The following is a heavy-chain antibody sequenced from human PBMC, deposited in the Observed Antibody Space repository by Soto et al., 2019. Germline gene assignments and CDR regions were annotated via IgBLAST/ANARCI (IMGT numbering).Heavy chain of an antibody. CDR2: VYYTGST. CDR1: GGSISCSY. D-gene: IGHD2-8*02. V-gene: IGHV4-59*01. Sequence: KTSETLSLTCSVSGGSISCSYWSWIRQSPGKGLEWIGYVYYTGSTNYSPSLRSRVSISVDPSKNEFSLRLSSVTAADTAVYFCARFVAGPGAQIDYWGQGTQVTVSS. CDR3: ARFVAGPGAQIDY. J-gene: IGHJ4*02.